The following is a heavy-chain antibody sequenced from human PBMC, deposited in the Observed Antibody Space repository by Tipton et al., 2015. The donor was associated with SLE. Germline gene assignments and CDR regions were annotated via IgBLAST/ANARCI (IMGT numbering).Heavy chain of an antibody. V-gene: IGHV4-34*01. CDR1: GGSFSGYY. CDR2: ITQSGVT. J-gene: IGHJ6*02. CDR3: ARGCSSTACAPFDYWGWDA. D-gene: IGHD2-2*01. Sequence: TLSLTCAVSGGSFSGYYWYWVRQPPEQGLEWIGEITQSGVTNYNPSHKSRVTTSLDTSKNQFSLKLTSVTAADTAVYFCARGCSSTACAPFDYWGWDAWGQGTTGTASS.